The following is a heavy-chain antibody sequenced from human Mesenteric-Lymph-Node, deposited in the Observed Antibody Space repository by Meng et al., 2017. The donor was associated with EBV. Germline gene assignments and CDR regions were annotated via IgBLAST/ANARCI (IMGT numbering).Heavy chain of an antibody. D-gene: IGHD6-13*01. CDR2: IYWDDDK. CDR1: GFSLSTNGVG. Sequence: QITLKESGPTLVKPTQTLTLTGTFSGFSLSTNGVGVGWIRQPPGKALEWLALIYWDDDKEYSPSLKSRLTITEDTSKDQVVLTMTNMDPVDTATYYCAHRGSSWFFDYWGQGTLVTVSS. J-gene: IGHJ4*02. V-gene: IGHV2-5*02. CDR3: AHRGSSWFFDY.